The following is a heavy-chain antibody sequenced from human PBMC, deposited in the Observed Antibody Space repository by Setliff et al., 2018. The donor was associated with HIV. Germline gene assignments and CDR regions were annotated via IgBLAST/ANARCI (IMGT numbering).Heavy chain of an antibody. CDR2: IYWDDDK. D-gene: IGHD4-17*01. CDR3: AHSLGGTACRTVTTFDWFDP. Sequence: GSGPTLVNPTQTLTLTCTFSGFSLSTSGVGVGWIRQPPGKALEWLALIYWDDDKRYSPSLKSRLTITKDTSKNQVVLTMTNMDPVDTATYYCAHSLGGTACRTVTTFDWFDPWGQGTLVTVSS. CDR1: GFSLSTSGVG. J-gene: IGHJ5*02. V-gene: IGHV2-5*02.